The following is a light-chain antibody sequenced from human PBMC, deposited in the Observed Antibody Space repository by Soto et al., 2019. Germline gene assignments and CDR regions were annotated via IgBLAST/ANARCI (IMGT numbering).Light chain of an antibody. CDR1: SSDVGGYNY. Sequence: QSALTQPASVSGSPGQSITISCTGTSSDVGGYNYVSWYQQHPGKAPKLMIYDVSNRPSGVANRFSGSKSANTASLTISGLQAEDEAAYYCCSYTSSSTLVVFGGGTKLTVL. CDR3: CSYTSSSTLVV. CDR2: DVS. J-gene: IGLJ2*01. V-gene: IGLV2-14*01.